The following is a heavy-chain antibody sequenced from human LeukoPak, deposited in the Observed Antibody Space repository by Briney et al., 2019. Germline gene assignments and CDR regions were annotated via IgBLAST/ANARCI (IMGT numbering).Heavy chain of an antibody. V-gene: IGHV1-2*02. CDR2: VDPNTGDT. D-gene: IGHD6-6*01. J-gene: IGHJ4*02. Sequence: ASVKVSCKTSGYTFTGYYMHWVQQAPGQGLEWMGSVDPNTGDTNYPQNFQGRVTMTRDTSISTAYMELSSLRYDDTAVYYCARGGWGSSPYFDYWGQGTLVTVSS. CDR3: ARGGWGSSPYFDY. CDR1: GYTFTGYY.